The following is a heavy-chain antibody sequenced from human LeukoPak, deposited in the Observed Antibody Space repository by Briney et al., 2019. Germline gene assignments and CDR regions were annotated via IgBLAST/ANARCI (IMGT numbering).Heavy chain of an antibody. CDR2: IYYSGST. CDR3: ARGTGSGYSGYDYAFDI. CDR1: GGSISSGGYY. Sequence: SETLSLTCTVSGGSISSGGYYWSWLRQHPGKGLEWIGYIYYSGSTYYNPSLKSRVTISVDTSKNQFSLKLSSVTAADTAVYYCARGTGSGYSGYDYAFDIWGQGTMVTVSS. V-gene: IGHV4-31*03. J-gene: IGHJ3*02. D-gene: IGHD5-12*01.